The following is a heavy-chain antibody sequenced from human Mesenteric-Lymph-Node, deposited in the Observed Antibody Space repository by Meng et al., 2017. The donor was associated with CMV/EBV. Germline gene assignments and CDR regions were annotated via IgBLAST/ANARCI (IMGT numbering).Heavy chain of an antibody. D-gene: IGHD2-21*02. CDR2: MRYDGSNI. CDR3: ARDNDFYSFDI. V-gene: IGHV3-30*02. CDR1: GFTFSSYG. Sequence: GESLKISCAASGFTFSSYGMHWVRQAPGKGLEWVAFMRYDGSNIYYADSVRGRFTISRDNAKNTLYLQMDSLRAEDSAIYYCARDNDFYSFDIWGQGTMVTVSS. J-gene: IGHJ3*02.